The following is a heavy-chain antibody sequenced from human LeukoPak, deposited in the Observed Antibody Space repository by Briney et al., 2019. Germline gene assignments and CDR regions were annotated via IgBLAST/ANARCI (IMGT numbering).Heavy chain of an antibody. CDR1: GGSISSGDYY. Sequence: SVTLSLTCTVSGGSISSGDYYWSWIRQPPGKGLEWIGYIHYSGRAFYNPSLKSRVTMSGDTSKSQFSLRLTSVTAADTAMYYCARGSYYFDYWGQGTLVTVSS. CDR3: ARGSYYFDY. V-gene: IGHV4-30-4*01. CDR2: IHYSGRA. J-gene: IGHJ4*02.